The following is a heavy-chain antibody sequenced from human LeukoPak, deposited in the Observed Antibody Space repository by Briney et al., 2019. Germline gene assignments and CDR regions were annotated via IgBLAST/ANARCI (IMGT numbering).Heavy chain of an antibody. D-gene: IGHD3-22*01. CDR1: GFTFNKYA. V-gene: IGHV3-23*01. CDR3: AREGPYHYDSARIVDFDY. CDR2: MSEGGSTT. Sequence: GGSLRLSCVASGFTFNKYAMSWVRQAPGKGLEWVSLMSEGGSTTYYADSVKGRFTISRDNSKNTLYLQMNSLRAEDTAVYYCAREGPYHYDSARIVDFDYWGQGTLVTVSS. J-gene: IGHJ4*02.